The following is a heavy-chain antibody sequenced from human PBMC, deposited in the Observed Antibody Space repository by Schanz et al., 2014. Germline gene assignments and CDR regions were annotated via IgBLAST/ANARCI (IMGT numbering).Heavy chain of an antibody. CDR2: ITGASDHI. J-gene: IGHJ4*02. CDR1: GFIFGSSV. CDR3: AKYRGYYRVSGSYRELEY. D-gene: IGHD3-10*01. V-gene: IGHV3-23*04. Sequence: EVQLVESGGGLVQPGGSLRLSCAASGFIFGSSVMAWVRQAPGKGLEWVSGITGASDHIDYAESVKGRFTMSRDNSKNTLYLQMNSLRPEDTAVYYCAKYRGYYRVSGSYRELEYWGQGTLVTVSS.